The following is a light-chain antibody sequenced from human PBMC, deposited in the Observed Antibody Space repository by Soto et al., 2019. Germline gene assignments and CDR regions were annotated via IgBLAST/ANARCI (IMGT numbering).Light chain of an antibody. Sequence: QSVLTQPASVSGSPGQSITISCTGTSSDVGGYNYVSWYQQHPGKAPKLMIYEVSNRPSGVSNRFSGSKSDNTASLTLSGLQAEDEADYYCSSYTSSSTSYVFGTGTKVTVL. CDR1: SSDVGGYNY. J-gene: IGLJ1*01. CDR3: SSYTSSSTSYV. V-gene: IGLV2-14*01. CDR2: EVS.